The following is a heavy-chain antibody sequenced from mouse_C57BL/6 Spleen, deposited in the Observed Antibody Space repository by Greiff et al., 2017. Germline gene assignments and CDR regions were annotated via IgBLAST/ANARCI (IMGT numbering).Heavy chain of an antibody. J-gene: IGHJ1*03. CDR3: ARRAPDYYGSSYGYFDV. Sequence: VQLQQPGTELVKPGASVKLSCKASGYTFTSYWMHWVKQRPGPGLEWIGNINPSNGGTNYNAKFKSKATLTVDKSSSTAYMQLSSLTAEDSAVYYCARRAPDYYGSSYGYFDVWGTGTTVTVAS. D-gene: IGHD1-1*01. CDR2: INPSNGGT. V-gene: IGHV1-53*01. CDR1: GYTFTSYW.